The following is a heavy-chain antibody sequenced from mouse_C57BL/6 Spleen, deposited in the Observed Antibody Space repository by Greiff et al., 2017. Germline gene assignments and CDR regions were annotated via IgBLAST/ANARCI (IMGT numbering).Heavy chain of an antibody. J-gene: IGHJ1*03. CDR1: GYTFTSYG. D-gene: IGHD1-1*01. CDR2: IHPSSGST. V-gene: IGHV1-85*01. Sequence: VQLQQSGAELVKPGASVKLSCKASGYTFTSYGIHWVKQRPGQGLEWIGLIHPSSGSTNYNEKFKGKATLTVDKSSSTAYMELHSLTSEDAAVYFCSGGAVGRRWYFDVWGTGTTVTVSS. CDR3: SGGAVGRRWYFDV.